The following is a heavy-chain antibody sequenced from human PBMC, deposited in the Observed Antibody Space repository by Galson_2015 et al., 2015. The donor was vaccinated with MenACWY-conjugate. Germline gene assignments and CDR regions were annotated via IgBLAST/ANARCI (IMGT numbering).Heavy chain of an antibody. D-gene: IGHD3-10*01. J-gene: IGHJ4*02. CDR2: INGDGSVT. Sequence: SLRLSCAVSAVSEFTFSNYWMHWVRQVPGKGLVWLSRINGDGSVTNYAGSVRGRFTISRDNAKNTLYLQMNSLRAEDTAIYYCARDRVYGSGSSDHWGQGTLVTVSS. CDR1: AVSEFTFSNYW. CDR3: ARDRVYGSGSSDH. V-gene: IGHV3-74*01.